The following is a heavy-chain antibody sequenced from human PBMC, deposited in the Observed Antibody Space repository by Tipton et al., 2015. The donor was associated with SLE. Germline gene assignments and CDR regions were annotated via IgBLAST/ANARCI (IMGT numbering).Heavy chain of an antibody. D-gene: IGHD3-22*01. Sequence: GSLRLSCAASGFTFSSYSMNWVRQAPGKGLEWVSYISSSGSTIYYADSVKGRFTISRDNAKNSLYLQMNSLRAEDTAVYYCAKGGYYDSSGYYHRYWGQGTLVTVSS. CDR1: GFTFSSYS. V-gene: IGHV3-48*04. CDR2: ISSSGSTI. J-gene: IGHJ4*02. CDR3: AKGGYYDSSGYYHRY.